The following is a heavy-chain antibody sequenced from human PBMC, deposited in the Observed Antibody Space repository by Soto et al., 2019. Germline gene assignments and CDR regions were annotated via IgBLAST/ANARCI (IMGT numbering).Heavy chain of an antibody. J-gene: IGHJ3*02. CDR1: GSSIIGYY. CDR2: IYYSGST. V-gene: IGHV4-59*08. CDR3: ARSSSWYMGNAFDI. Sequence: SETLSLTCTFSGSSIIGYYWTWIRQSPEKGLEWIGYIYYSGSTNYNPSLKSRVTISVDTSKNQFSLKLSSVTAADTAVYYCARSSSWYMGNAFDIWGQGTMVTVSS. D-gene: IGHD6-13*01.